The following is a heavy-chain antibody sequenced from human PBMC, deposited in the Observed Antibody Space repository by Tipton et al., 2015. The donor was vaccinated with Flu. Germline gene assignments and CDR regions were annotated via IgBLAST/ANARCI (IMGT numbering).Heavy chain of an antibody. Sequence: SLRLSCAASGFIFDDYSMHWLRQAPGKGLEWVSSINWDSGNIAYADSVKGRFTISRDNSKNTLYLQMNSLRAEDTAVYYCAVGYTPYYFDYWGQGTLVTVSS. CDR2: INWDSGNI. CDR3: AVGYTPYYFDY. D-gene: IGHD6-13*01. CDR1: GFIFDDYS. J-gene: IGHJ4*02. V-gene: IGHV3-9*01.